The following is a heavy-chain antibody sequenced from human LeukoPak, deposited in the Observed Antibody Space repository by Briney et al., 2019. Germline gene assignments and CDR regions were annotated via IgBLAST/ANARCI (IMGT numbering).Heavy chain of an antibody. V-gene: IGHV3-21*01. Sequence: GGSLRLSCAASGFTFSSYSMNWVRQAPGKGLEWVSSISSSSSYIYYADSVKGRFTISRDNAKNSLYLQMNSLRAEDTAVYYCARGRRGDYYFDYWGQGTLVTVSS. CDR3: ARGRRGDYYFDY. CDR2: ISSSSSYI. J-gene: IGHJ4*02. D-gene: IGHD2-21*02. CDR1: GFTFSSYS.